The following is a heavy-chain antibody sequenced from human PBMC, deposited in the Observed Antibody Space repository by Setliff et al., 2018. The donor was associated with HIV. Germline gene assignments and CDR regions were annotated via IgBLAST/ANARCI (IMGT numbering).Heavy chain of an antibody. J-gene: IGHJ6*03. CDR3: ARLGYCSRTTCYGYYYMDV. Sequence: PSETLSLTCAVYGGSFSAYSWGWIRQPPGKGLEWIGEINHGGSTNSNPSLKSRVTISLDRSKNQFSLKMTSVTAADTAVYYCARLGYCSRTTCYGYYYMDVWGKGTTVTVSS. CDR1: GGSFSAYS. V-gene: IGHV4-34*01. CDR2: INHGGST. D-gene: IGHD2-2*01.